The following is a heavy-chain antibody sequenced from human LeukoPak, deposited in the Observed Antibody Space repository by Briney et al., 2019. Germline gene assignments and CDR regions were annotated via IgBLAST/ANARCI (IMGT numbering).Heavy chain of an antibody. Sequence: ASVKVSCKASGYTFATYGFCWVRQAPGHGLEWMGWISANSGKTDYAQEFQGRVTMTTDTSTTTAYMELRSLRPDDTALYFCAKVAGDRMDHWGQGTLLTVSS. D-gene: IGHD6-13*01. J-gene: IGHJ4*02. CDR2: ISANSGKT. CDR3: AKVAGDRMDH. CDR1: GYTFATYG. V-gene: IGHV1-18*01.